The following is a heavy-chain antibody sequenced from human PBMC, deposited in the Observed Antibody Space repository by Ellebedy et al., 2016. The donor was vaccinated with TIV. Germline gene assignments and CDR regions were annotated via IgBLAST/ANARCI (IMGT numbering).Heavy chain of an antibody. CDR1: GFPFSTYV. Sequence: GGSLRLSCAASGFPFSTYVMHWVRQAPGKGLEWAAVIWSDGSSKYYADSVKGRFTISGDSSKNTVYLQMNSLRADDTAVYYCARGGYCSSTSCAPADAFDVWGPGTEVTISS. CDR3: ARGGYCSSTSCAPADAFDV. D-gene: IGHD2-2*01. J-gene: IGHJ3*01. V-gene: IGHV3-33*01. CDR2: IWSDGSSK.